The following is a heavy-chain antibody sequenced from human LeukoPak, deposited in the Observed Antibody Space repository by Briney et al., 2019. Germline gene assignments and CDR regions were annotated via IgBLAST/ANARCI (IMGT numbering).Heavy chain of an antibody. Sequence: GESLRISCKASGYTFTTSWIGWVRPMPGKGLEWLGSIYPGDSDTSYSPSFQGQVTISADKSISTTYLHWSSLKASDTAVYYCAGLPRWTTLSWFDPWGQGTLVTVST. CDR2: IYPGDSDT. CDR3: AGLPRWTTLSWFDP. D-gene: IGHD4-23*01. CDR1: GYTFTTSW. V-gene: IGHV5-51*01. J-gene: IGHJ5*02.